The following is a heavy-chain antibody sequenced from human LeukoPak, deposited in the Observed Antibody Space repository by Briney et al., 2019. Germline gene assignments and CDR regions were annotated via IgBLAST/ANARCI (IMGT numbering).Heavy chain of an antibody. CDR3: ARLGKELTYNAYYFDY. V-gene: IGHV4-30-4*08. CDR1: GGSISSDAYF. D-gene: IGHD7-27*01. CDR2: IYYSGST. J-gene: IGHJ4*02. Sequence: PSETLSLTCTVSGGSISSDAYFWSWIRQHPGKGLEWIGYIYYSGSTYYNPSLKSRVTISIDTSKNQFSLKLSSVTAADTAVYYCARLGKELTYNAYYFDYWGQGTLVTVSS.